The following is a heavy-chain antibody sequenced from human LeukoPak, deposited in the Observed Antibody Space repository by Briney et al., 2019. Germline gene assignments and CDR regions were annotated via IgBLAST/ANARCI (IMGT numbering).Heavy chain of an antibody. CDR2: IYTSGST. CDR1: GGSISSYY. Sequence: SETLSLTCTVSGGSISSYYWSWIPQPAGKGLERIRRIYTSGSTNYNPSLKSRVTMSVDTSKNQFSLKLSSVTAADTAVYYCAREGLLWFGTPDYWGQGTLVTVSS. V-gene: IGHV4-4*07. J-gene: IGHJ4*02. D-gene: IGHD3-10*01. CDR3: AREGLLWFGTPDY.